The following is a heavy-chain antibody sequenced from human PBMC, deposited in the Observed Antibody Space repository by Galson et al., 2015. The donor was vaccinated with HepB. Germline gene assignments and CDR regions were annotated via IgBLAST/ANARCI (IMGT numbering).Heavy chain of an antibody. CDR2: IYYSGST. Sequence: SETLSLTCTVSGGSISSYHWSWIRQPPGKGLEWIGYIYYSGSTNYNPSLKSRVTISVDTSKNQFSLKLSSVTAADTAVYYCARQNSSGFRRHYYYYGMDVWGQGTTVTVSS. V-gene: IGHV4-59*08. CDR1: GGSISSYH. CDR3: ARQNSSGFRRHYYYYGMDV. J-gene: IGHJ6*02. D-gene: IGHD6-19*01.